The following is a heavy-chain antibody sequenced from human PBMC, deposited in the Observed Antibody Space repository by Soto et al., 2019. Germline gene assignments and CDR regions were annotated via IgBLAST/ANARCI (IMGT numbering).Heavy chain of an antibody. Sequence: GRSLILSCAASGFTFSSYEINWVRQAPGKWLEWVSYISSSGSTIYYADSVKGRFTISRDNAKNSLYLQMNSLRAEDTAVYYCARDQLGPPTPYYYGMDVWGQGTTVT. V-gene: IGHV3-48*03. CDR3: ARDQLGPPTPYYYGMDV. D-gene: IGHD6-6*01. CDR2: ISSSGSTI. CDR1: GFTFSSYE. J-gene: IGHJ6*02.